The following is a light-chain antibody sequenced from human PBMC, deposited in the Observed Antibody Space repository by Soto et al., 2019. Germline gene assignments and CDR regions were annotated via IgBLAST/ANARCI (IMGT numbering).Light chain of an antibody. CDR2: GAS. CDR3: QQYYTSPLT. CDR1: QTVSSTY. V-gene: IGKV3-20*01. Sequence: EIELTQSPGTLSLSPGERATLSCRASQTVSSTYLAWYQQKPGQAPRLLIYGASSRATGIPDRFSGSASGTDFTLTISRLEPEDFAVYYCQQYYTSPLTFGGGTKVEIK. J-gene: IGKJ4*01.